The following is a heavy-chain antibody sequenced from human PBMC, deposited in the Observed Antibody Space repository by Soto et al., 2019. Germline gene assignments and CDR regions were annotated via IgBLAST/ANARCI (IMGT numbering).Heavy chain of an antibody. D-gene: IGHD5-12*01. Sequence: GGSLRLSCAASGFTFSSYWMHWVRQAPGKGLVWVSRINSDGSSTSYADSVKGRFTISRDNAKNTLYLQMNSLRAEDTAVYYCARYSGYDPFFFDYWGQGTLVTVSS. CDR1: GFTFSSYW. CDR3: ARYSGYDPFFFDY. J-gene: IGHJ4*02. CDR2: INSDGSST. V-gene: IGHV3-74*01.